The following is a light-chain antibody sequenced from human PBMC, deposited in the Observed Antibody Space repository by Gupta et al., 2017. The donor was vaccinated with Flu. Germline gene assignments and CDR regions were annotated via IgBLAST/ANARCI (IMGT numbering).Light chain of an antibody. CDR2: EGS. CDR1: SSDVGSYNL. V-gene: IGLV2-23*01. J-gene: IGLJ2*01. Sequence: QSALTPPASVSGSPGQSITISCTGTSSDVGSYNLVSWYQQHPGKAPKLMIYEGSKRPSGVSNRFSGSKSGNTASLTTSGLQAEDEADDYCCSYAGSSTSVVFGGGTKLTVL. CDR3: CSYAGSSTSVV.